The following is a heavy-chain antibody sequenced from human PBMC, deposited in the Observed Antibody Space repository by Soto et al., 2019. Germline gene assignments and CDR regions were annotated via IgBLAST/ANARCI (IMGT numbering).Heavy chain of an antibody. CDR3: AKRRLIAAGFDY. V-gene: IGHV3-23*01. J-gene: IGHJ4*02. CDR1: GFTFSNYA. D-gene: IGHD6-13*01. Sequence: EVQLLESGGGLVQPGGSLRLSCAASGFTFSNYAMTWVRQAPGKRLEWVSVINGSDGGTYFLDSVKGRFTISRDNSKNTVYLQMNSLRAEDTAVYYCAKRRLIAAGFDYLGQGTLVTVAA. CDR2: INGSDGGT.